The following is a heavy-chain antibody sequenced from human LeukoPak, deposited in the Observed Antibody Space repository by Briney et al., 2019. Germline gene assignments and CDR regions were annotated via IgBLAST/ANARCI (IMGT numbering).Heavy chain of an antibody. CDR2: ISYDGSNK. J-gene: IGHJ4*02. Sequence: GGSLRLSCAASGFTFSTYTMHWVRQAPGKGLEWVAVISYDGSNKYYADSVKGRFTISRDNSKNTLYLQMNSLRAEDTAVYYCARSGYGSGSYYNEGSYYFDYWGQGTLVTVSS. V-gene: IGHV3-30-3*01. CDR3: ARSGYGSGSYYNEGSYYFDY. CDR1: GFTFSTYT. D-gene: IGHD3-10*01.